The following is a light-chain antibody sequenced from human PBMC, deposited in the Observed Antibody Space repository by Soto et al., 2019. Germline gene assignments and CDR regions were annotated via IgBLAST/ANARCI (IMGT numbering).Light chain of an antibody. V-gene: IGLV2-23*01. J-gene: IGLJ2*01. CDR2: EAS. Sequence: QSVLTQPASVSGSPGQSITISCTGTSSNVGSYNLVSWYQQHPGEAPKLMIYEASKRPSGVSNRFSGSKSGNTASLTISGLQAEDEADNYCCSYAGSDTMIFGGGTKVTVL. CDR1: SSNVGSYNL. CDR3: CSYAGSDTMI.